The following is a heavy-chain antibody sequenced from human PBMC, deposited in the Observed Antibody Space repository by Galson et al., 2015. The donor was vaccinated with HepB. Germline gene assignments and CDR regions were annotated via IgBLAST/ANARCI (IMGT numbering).Heavy chain of an antibody. CDR2: IYYSGST. V-gene: IGHV4-39*01. D-gene: IGHD2-21*02. Sequence: LSLTCTVSGGSISSTSYYWGWIRQPPGKGLEWIGSIYYSGSTYYNPSLKSRVTISVDTSKNQFSLNLSSVAAADTAVYYCASGRYIVVVTPFDHWGQGTLVTVSS. J-gene: IGHJ4*02. CDR3: ASGRYIVVVTPFDH. CDR1: GGSISSTSYY.